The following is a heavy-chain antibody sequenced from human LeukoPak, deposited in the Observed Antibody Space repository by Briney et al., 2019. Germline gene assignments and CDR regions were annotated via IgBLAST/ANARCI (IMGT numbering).Heavy chain of an antibody. J-gene: IGHJ2*01. D-gene: IGHD3/OR15-3a*01. CDR3: AREGGLLDTSSYWYFDL. CDR1: GGSISSYY. V-gene: IGHV4-4*07. CDR2: IYTSGST. Sequence: SETLSLTCTVSGGSISSYYWSWIRQPAGKGLEWIGRIYTSGSTNYNPSLKSRVTMSVDTSKNQFSLKLTSVTAADTAVYYCAREGGLLDTSSYWYFDLWGRGTLVTVSS.